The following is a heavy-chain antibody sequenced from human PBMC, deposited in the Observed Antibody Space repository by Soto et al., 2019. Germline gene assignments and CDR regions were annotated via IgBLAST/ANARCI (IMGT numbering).Heavy chain of an antibody. V-gene: IGHV3-72*01. CDR3: GRGNYGGSGRPFDY. J-gene: IGHJ4*02. Sequence: EVQLVESGGGLVQPGGSLRLVRAASGFTFSDHYIDWVRQAPGKGLEWVGRIRDKTKSYTTDYAASVKGRFIISRDDSKKSVYLQMNSLRIEDTAVYYCGRGNYGGSGRPFDYWGQGTLVTVSS. CDR1: GFTFSDHY. CDR2: IRDKTKSYTT. D-gene: IGHD2-15*01.